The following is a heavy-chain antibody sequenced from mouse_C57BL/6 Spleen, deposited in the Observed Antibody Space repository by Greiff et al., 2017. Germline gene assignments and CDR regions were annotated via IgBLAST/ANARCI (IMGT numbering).Heavy chain of an antibody. CDR2: INPSNGGT. Sequence: QVQLQQPGTELVKPGASVKLSCKASGYTFTSYWMHWVKQRPGQGLEWIGNINPSNGGTNYNEKFKSKATLTVDKSSSTAYMQLSSLTSEDAAVFYCARWYYYGSSYEGYAMDYWGQGTSVTVSS. CDR1: GYTFTSYW. CDR3: ARWYYYGSSYEGYAMDY. D-gene: IGHD1-1*01. V-gene: IGHV1-53*01. J-gene: IGHJ4*01.